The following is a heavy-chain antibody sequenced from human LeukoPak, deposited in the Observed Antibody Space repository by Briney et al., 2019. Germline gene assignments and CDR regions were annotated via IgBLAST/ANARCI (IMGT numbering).Heavy chain of an antibody. Sequence: GGSLRLSCAASGFTFSSYGMHWVRQAPGKGLEWVAVIWYDGSNKYYADSVKGRFTISRDNSKNTLYLQMNSLRAEDTAVYYCAGPTTVITPRSFDYWGQGTLVTVSS. V-gene: IGHV3-30*02. CDR1: GFTFSSYG. J-gene: IGHJ4*02. D-gene: IGHD4-17*01. CDR3: AGPTTVITPRSFDY. CDR2: IWYDGSNK.